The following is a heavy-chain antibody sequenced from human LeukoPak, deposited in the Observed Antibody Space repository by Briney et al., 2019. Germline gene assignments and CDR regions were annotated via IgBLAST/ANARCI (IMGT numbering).Heavy chain of an antibody. CDR2: IIPIFGTT. CDR1: GGTFSSYP. J-gene: IGHJ6*03. D-gene: IGHD2-8*01. V-gene: IGHV1-69*06. CDR3: ARDNAYMDV. Sequence: GASVKVSCKASGGTFSSYPISWVRQAPGQGLEWMGGIIPIFGTTNYAQKFQGRVTITADKSTSTAYMELSSLRSEDTAVYYCARDNAYMDVWGKGTTVTVSS.